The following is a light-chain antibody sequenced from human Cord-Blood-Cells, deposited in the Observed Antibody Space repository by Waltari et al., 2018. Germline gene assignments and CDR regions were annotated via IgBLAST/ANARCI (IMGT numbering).Light chain of an antibody. CDR1: SXXXGSXXX. CDR2: EGS. V-gene: IGLV2-23*01. J-gene: IGLJ1*01. Sequence: QSALTQPASVSGSPGQSIXXSCTGTSXXXGSXXXVSWYQQHPGKAPKLMIYEGSKRPSGVSNRFSGSKSGNTASLTISGLQAEDEADYYCCSYAGSSTYVFGTGTKVTVL. CDR3: CSYAGSSTYV.